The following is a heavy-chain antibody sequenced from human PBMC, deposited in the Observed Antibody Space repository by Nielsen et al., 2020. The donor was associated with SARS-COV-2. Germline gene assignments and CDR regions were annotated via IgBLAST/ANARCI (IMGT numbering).Heavy chain of an antibody. D-gene: IGHD5-24*01. CDR1: GFNFRGYW. J-gene: IGHJ6*02. Sequence: GESLKISCVVSGFNFRGYWMTWVRQAPGKGLEWVGNIKLDGSEKYYVDSVKGRFTISRDNAKNSLYLQMSSLRAEDTAVYYCARDYEMGRNYYYYGMDVWGQGTTVTVSS. CDR3: ARDYEMGRNYYYYGMDV. CDR2: IKLDGSEK. V-gene: IGHV3-7*01.